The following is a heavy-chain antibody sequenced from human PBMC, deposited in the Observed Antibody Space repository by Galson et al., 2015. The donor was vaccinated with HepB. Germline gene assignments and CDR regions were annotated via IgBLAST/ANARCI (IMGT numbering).Heavy chain of an antibody. CDR3: ARHPPDYYDSSGNPASHNWFDP. D-gene: IGHD3-22*01. CDR2: IYPGDSDT. J-gene: IGHJ5*02. Sequence: QSGAEVKKPGESLKISCQGSGYTFTAYWIAWVRQMPGKGLEWMGVIYPGDSDTRYSPSFQGQVTISADKSISTAYLQWSSLKASDTAMYYCARHPPDYYDSSGNPASHNWFDPWGQGTLVTVSS. V-gene: IGHV5-51*01. CDR1: GYTFTAYW.